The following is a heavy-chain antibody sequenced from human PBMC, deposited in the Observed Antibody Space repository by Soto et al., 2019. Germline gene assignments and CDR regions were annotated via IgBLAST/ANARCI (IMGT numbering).Heavy chain of an antibody. D-gene: IGHD3-10*01. CDR1: GFTFSSYA. J-gene: IGHJ4*02. Sequence: QVQLVESGGGVVQPGRSLRLSCAASGFTFSSYAMQWVRQAPGKGLEWVAVISYDGSNKYYADSVKGRFTISRDNSKNTLYLQMNSLRAEDTALYYCARPDYGSGSYPDYWGQGTLVTVSS. CDR2: ISYDGSNK. CDR3: ARPDYGSGSYPDY. V-gene: IGHV3-30-3*01.